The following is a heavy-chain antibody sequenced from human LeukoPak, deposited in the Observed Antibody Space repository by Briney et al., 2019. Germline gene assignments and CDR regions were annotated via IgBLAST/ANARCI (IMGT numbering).Heavy chain of an antibody. V-gene: IGHV4-4*07. J-gene: IGHJ6*03. D-gene: IGHD4-17*01. CDR2: IYTSGST. CDR1: GGSISSYY. CDR3: ARGSPTTDYYYYYMDV. Sequence: PSETLSITCTVSGGSISSYYWSWIRQPAGKGLEWIGRIYTSGSTNYNPSLKSRVTMSVDTSKNQFSLKLSSVTAADTAVYYCARGSPTTDYYYYYMDVWGKGTTVTVSS.